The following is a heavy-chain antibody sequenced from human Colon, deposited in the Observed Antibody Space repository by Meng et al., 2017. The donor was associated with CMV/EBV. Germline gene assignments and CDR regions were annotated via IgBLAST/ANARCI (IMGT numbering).Heavy chain of an antibody. V-gene: IGHV3-7*03. Sequence: GESLKISCAASGFTFSSYWMSWVRQAPGKGLEWVANIKQDGSEKYYVDSVKGRFTISRDNAKNSLYLQMNSLRAEDTALYYCTKDNEDIVLMLGAANLPGAAFDGWGQGVMVTVSS. J-gene: IGHJ3*01. CDR2: IKQDGSEK. D-gene: IGHD2-8*01. CDR3: TKDNEDIVLMLGAANLPGAAFDG. CDR1: GFTFSSYW.